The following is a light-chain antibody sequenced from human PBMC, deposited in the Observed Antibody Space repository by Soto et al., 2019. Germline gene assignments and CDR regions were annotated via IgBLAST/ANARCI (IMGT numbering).Light chain of an antibody. CDR1: SSDIGAGY. CDR2: DNN. CDR3: ATWDSSLSGEV. V-gene: IGLV1-51*01. Sequence: QSVLTQPPSVSGAPGQRVTISCTGSSSDIGAGYRVRWYQQVPGTAPKVLIYDNNKRPSGIPDRFSGSKSGTSATLGITGLQTGDEADYHCATWDSSLSGEVFGGGTKVTVL. J-gene: IGLJ2*01.